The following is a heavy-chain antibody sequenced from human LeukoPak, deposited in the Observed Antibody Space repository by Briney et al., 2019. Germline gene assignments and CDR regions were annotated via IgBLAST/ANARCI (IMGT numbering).Heavy chain of an antibody. D-gene: IGHD2-15*01. CDR1: GITLSNYG. CDR3: TRDPEVAAAIYAFDI. J-gene: IGHJ3*02. Sequence: GGSLRLSCAVSGITLSNYGMSWVRQAPGKGLEWVGFIRSKAYGGTTEYAASVKGRFTISRDDSKSIAYLQMNSLKTEDTAVYYCTRDPEVAAAIYAFDIWGQGTMVTVSS. CDR2: IRSKAYGGTT. V-gene: IGHV3-49*04.